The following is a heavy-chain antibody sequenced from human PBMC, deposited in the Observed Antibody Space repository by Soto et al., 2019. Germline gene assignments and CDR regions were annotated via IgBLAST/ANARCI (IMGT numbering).Heavy chain of an antibody. Sequence: GGSLRLSSAASGFTFSDYYMSWIRQAPGKGLEWLSYISSSGDSIYYADSVKGRITISRDNAKNSLYLQMNSLTAEDTAVYYCARDVVPHFVSWGQGTLVTVSS. CDR3: ARDVVPHFVS. CDR2: ISSSGDSI. V-gene: IGHV3-11*01. J-gene: IGHJ4*02. D-gene: IGHD2-21*01. CDR1: GFTFSDYY.